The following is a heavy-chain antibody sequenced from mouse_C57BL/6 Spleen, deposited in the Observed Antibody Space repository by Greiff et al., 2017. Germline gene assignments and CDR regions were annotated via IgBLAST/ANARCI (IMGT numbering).Heavy chain of an antibody. V-gene: IGHV5-6*01. CDR2: ISSGGSYT. D-gene: IGHD2-4*01. CDR1: GFTFSSYG. J-gene: IGHJ4*01. CDR3: ARHDYDEGYYAMDY. Sequence: EVKLQQSGGDLVKPGGSLKLSCAASGFTFSSYGMSWVRQTPDKRLEWVAAISSGGSYTYYPDSVQGRFTISRDHAKNTLYLQMSSRKSEDTAMEYCARHDYDEGYYAMDYWGQGASVTVSS.